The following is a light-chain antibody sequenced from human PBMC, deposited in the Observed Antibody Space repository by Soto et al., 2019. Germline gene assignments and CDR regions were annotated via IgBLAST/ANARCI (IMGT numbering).Light chain of an antibody. CDR1: SSDVGRYNY. CDR3: CSYAGSVTYVI. Sequence: QSALTQPASVSGSPGQSITISCTGTSSDVGRYNYVSWYRQHPGTAPKLIISDVNSRPSGISNRFSGSKSGNTASLTISGLQAEDQADYYCCSYAGSVTYVIFGGGTKLTVL. CDR2: DVN. V-gene: IGLV2-23*02. J-gene: IGLJ2*01.